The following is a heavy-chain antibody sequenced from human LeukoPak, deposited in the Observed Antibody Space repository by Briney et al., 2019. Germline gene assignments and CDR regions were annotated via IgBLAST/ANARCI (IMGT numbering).Heavy chain of an antibody. CDR3: AKGRGYRTGGSCYSDY. CDR1: GFPFSNCA. Sequence: DPGGSLRLSCTASGFPFSNCAMSWVRQAPGKGLEWVSTISGSDGSTYYADSVKGRFTISRDNSKNTLYLQMNSLRVEDTAIYYCAKGRGYRTGGSCYSDYWGQGTLVTVSS. D-gene: IGHD2-15*01. J-gene: IGHJ4*02. V-gene: IGHV3-23*01. CDR2: ISGSDGST.